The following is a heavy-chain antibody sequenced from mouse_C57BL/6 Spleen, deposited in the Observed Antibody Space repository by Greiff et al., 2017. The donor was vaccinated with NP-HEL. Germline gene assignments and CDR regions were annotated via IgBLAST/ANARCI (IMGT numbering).Heavy chain of an antibody. CDR1: GFTFSSYA. V-gene: IGHV5-4*01. D-gene: IGHD1-1*01. CDR2: ISDGGSYT. CDR3: ARNPPIYYYGSPYWYFDV. Sequence: EVHLVESGGGLVKPGGSLKLSCAASGFTFSSYAMSWVRQTPEKRLEWVATISDGGSYTYYPDNVKGRFTISRDNAKNNLYLQMSHLKSEDTAMYYCARNPPIYYYGSPYWYFDVWGTGTTVTVSS. J-gene: IGHJ1*03.